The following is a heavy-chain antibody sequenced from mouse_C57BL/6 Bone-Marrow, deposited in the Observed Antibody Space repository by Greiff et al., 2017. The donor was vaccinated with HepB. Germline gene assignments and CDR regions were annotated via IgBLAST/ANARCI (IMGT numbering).Heavy chain of an antibody. D-gene: IGHD1-1*02. CDR1: GYTFTSYW. J-gene: IGHJ3*01. CDR3: ARERGGGFAY. V-gene: IGHV1-52*01. Sequence: QVQLKQPGAELVRPGSSVKLSCKASGYTFTSYWMHWVKQRPIQGLEWIGNIDPSDSETHYNQKFKDKATLTVDKSSSTAYMQLSSLTSEDSAVYYCARERGGGFAYWGQGTLVTVSA. CDR2: IDPSDSET.